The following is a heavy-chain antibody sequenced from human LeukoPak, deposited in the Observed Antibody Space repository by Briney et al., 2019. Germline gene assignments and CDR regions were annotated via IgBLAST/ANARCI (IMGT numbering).Heavy chain of an antibody. CDR1: GGSFSGYY. CDR3: AINDGGGSYYKSDF. D-gene: IGHD3-10*01. V-gene: IGHV4-34*01. J-gene: IGHJ4*02. CDR2: INQSGTT. Sequence: PSETLSLTCAVYGGSFSGYYGSWIRQSPGKGLEWIGEINQSGTTNYNPSLKSRVTISIDTSKNQFSLKLNSVTAADTAVYYCAINDGGGSYYKSDFWGQGILVTVSS.